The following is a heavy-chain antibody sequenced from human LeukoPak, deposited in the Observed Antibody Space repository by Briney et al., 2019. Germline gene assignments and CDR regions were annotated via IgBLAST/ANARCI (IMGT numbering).Heavy chain of an antibody. V-gene: IGHV3-7*01. D-gene: IGHD4-17*01. CDR1: GFTFNNYW. Sequence: GGSLRLSCAASGFTFNNYWMSWVRQAPGKGLEWVANIKQDGIEKYYVDSVKGRFTISRDNAKNSLYLQMNSLRAEDTAIYYCTRVPYGDYWSSDYWGQGTLVTVSS. CDR2: IKQDGIEK. CDR3: TRVPYGDYWSSDY. J-gene: IGHJ4*02.